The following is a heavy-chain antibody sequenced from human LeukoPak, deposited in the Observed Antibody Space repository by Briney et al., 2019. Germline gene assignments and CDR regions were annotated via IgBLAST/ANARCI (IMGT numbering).Heavy chain of an antibody. CDR3: ARDLSTVYDY. CDR1: GFTFSSYS. CDR2: ISSSSSYI. J-gene: IGHJ4*02. Sequence: GSLRLSCAASGFTFSSYSMNWVRQAPGQGLEWVSSISSSSSYIYYADSVKGRFTISRDNAKNSLYLQMNSLRAEDTAVYYCARDLSTVYDYWGQGTLVTVSS. D-gene: IGHD2/OR15-2a*01. V-gene: IGHV3-21*01.